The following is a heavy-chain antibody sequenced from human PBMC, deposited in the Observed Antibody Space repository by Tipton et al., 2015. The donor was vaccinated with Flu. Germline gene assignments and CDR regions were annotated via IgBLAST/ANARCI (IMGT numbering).Heavy chain of an antibody. V-gene: IGHV4-38-2*02. CDR2: IYHSGST. Sequence: TLSLTCTVSGGSISSYYWSWIRQPPGKGLEWIGSIYHSGSTYYNPSLKSRVTISVDTSKNQFSLKLISVTAADTAVYYCARVPAFFTVSSWFDPWGQGTLLIVSS. J-gene: IGHJ5*02. CDR3: ARVPAFFTVSSWFDP. D-gene: IGHD4-17*01. CDR1: GGSISSYY.